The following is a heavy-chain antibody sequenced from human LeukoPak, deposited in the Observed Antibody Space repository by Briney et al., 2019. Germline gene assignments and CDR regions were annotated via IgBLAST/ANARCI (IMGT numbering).Heavy chain of an antibody. Sequence: GASVKVSCKASGGTFSSYAISCGRQAPGQGREGRGGIGPIFGTANYAQKFQGRVTITSDKSTSTAYMELSSLRSEDTAVYYCARDLPTGYCSGGSCYVWGKGTTVTVSS. V-gene: IGHV1-69*06. CDR3: ARDLPTGYCSGGSCYV. J-gene: IGHJ6*04. CDR2: IGPIFGTA. CDR1: GGTFSSYA. D-gene: IGHD2-15*01.